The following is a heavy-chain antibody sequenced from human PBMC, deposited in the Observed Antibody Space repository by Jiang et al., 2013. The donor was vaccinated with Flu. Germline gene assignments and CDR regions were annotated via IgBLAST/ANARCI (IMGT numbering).Heavy chain of an antibody. V-gene: IGHV1-69*02. CDR1: GGTFSSYT. CDR2: IIPILGMA. CDR3: ARDPVPAAMLGSGP. D-gene: IGHD2-2*01. J-gene: IGHJ5*02. Sequence: VSCKASGGTFSSYTISWVRQAPGQGLEWMGRIIPILGMANYAQKFQGRVTITADKSTSTAYMELSSLRSEDTAVYYCARDPVPAAMLGSGPWGQGTLVTVSS.